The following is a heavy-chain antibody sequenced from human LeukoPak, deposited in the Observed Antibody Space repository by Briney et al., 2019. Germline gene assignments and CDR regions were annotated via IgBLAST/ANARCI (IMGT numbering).Heavy chain of an antibody. D-gene: IGHD1-26*01. CDR3: GMSGDRVPLQDDVFDV. CDR1: GYSFTSYC. V-gene: IGHV5-51*01. Sequence: GESLKISCKVSGYSFTSYCIGWVRQMPGKGLEWMGIIYPGDSGPTYSPSFQGQVTISVDKSTNTAYLQWSSLQASDTAMYYCGMSGDRVPLQDDVFDVWGQGTMVTVST. CDR2: IYPGDSGP. J-gene: IGHJ3*01.